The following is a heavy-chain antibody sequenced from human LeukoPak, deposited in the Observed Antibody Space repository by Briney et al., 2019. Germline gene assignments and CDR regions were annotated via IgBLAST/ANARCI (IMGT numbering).Heavy chain of an antibody. CDR3: AKDWTGTKPFDL. D-gene: IGHD3/OR15-3a*01. CDR2: INSDGSST. Sequence: GGSLRLSCAASGFTFSSYWMHWVRQAPGKGLVWVSRINSDGSSTSYADSVKGRFTISRDNAKNTLYLQMNSLRAEDTAVYYCAKDWTGTKPFDLWGRGTLVTVSS. V-gene: IGHV3-74*01. J-gene: IGHJ2*01. CDR1: GFTFSSYW.